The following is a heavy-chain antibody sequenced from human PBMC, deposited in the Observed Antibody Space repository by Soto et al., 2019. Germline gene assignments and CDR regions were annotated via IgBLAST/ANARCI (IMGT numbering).Heavy chain of an antibody. D-gene: IGHD3-9*01. V-gene: IGHV1-3*01. CDR1: GYTFTSYA. Sequence: ASVKVSCKASGYTFTSYAMHWVRQAPGQRLEWMGWINAGNGNTKYSQKFQGRVTITRDTSASTAYMELSSLRSEDTAVYYCARDDGDILTGYSSFDYWGQGTLVTVSS. CDR2: INAGNGNT. J-gene: IGHJ4*02. CDR3: ARDDGDILTGYSSFDY.